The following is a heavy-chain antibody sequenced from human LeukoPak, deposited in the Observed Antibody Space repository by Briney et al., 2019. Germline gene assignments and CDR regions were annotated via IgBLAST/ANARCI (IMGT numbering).Heavy chain of an antibody. CDR2: IYYSGST. CDR1: GGSISSSSYY. V-gene: IGHV4-39*01. J-gene: IGHJ4*02. Sequence: SETLSLTCTVSGGSISSSSYYWGWIRQPPGKGLEWIGSIYYSGSTYYNPSLKSRVTISVDTSKNQFSLKLSSVTAADTAVYYCAGQSSPKGAVVYVWGQGTLVTVSS. D-gene: IGHD3-16*01. CDR3: AGQSSPKGAVVYV.